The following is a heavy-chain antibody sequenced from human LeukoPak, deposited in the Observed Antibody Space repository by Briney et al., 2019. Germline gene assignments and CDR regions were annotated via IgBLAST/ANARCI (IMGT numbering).Heavy chain of an antibody. V-gene: IGHV3-64*01. Sequence: GGSLRLSCAASGFTFSSYAMHWVRQAPGKGLEYVSAISSNGGSTYYANSVKGRFTISRDNSKNTLYLQMGSLRAEDMAVYYCARDRPNYYGSDGHYYRRDGDYWGRGTLVSVSS. J-gene: IGHJ4*02. CDR1: GFTFSSYA. CDR2: ISSNGGST. CDR3: ARDRPNYYGSDGHYYRRDGDY. D-gene: IGHD3-22*01.